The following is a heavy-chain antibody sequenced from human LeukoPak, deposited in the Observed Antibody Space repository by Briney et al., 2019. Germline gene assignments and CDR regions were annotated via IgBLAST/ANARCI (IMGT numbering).Heavy chain of an antibody. V-gene: IGHV4-30-4*01. CDR3: ASPTYYYGSGSYYPNDAFDI. CDR2: IYYSGIT. D-gene: IGHD3-10*01. J-gene: IGHJ3*02. Sequence: SETLSLTCSVSGGSISRSDYYWSWIRQPPGKGLEWIGYIYYSGITYYNPSLKSRVTISVDTSKNQFSLKLSSVTAADTAVYYCASPTYYYGSGSYYPNDAFDIWGQGTMVTVSS. CDR1: GGSISRSDYY.